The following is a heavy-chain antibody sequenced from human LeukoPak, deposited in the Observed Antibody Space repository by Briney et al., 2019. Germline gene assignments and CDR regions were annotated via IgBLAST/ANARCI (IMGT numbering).Heavy chain of an antibody. CDR2: ISSGGGTT. CDR3: AKWVVVTGSTYYFDD. D-gene: IGHD2-21*02. J-gene: IGHJ4*02. Sequence: GRSLRLSCAATGFTFSRHAMTWVRQAPGKGLEWVSGISSGGGTTYYADSVKGRFTISRDNSENTLYLQVNSLRAEDTAVYYCAKWVVVTGSTYYFDDWGQGTLVTVSP. CDR1: GFTFSRHA. V-gene: IGHV3-23*01.